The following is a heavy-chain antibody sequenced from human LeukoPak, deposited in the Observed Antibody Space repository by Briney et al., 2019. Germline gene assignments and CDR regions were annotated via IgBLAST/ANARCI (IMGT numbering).Heavy chain of an antibody. D-gene: IGHD6-13*01. J-gene: IGHJ4*02. V-gene: IGHV1-46*01. CDR3: ARQTDSSSWIHPRYYFDY. CDR1: GYTFTSYY. Sequence: GASVKVSCKASGYTFTSYYTHWVRQAPGQGLEWMGIINPSGGSTSYAQKFQGRVTMTRDTSTSTVYMELSSLRSEDTAVYYCARQTDSSSWIHPRYYFDYWGQGTLVTVSS. CDR2: INPSGGST.